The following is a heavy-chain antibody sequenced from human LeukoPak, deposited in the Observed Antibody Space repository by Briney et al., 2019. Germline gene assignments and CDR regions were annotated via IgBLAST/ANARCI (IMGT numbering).Heavy chain of an antibody. CDR2: IYHSGST. Sequence: PSETLSLTCTVSGYSISSGYYWGWIRQPPGKGLEWIGSIYHSGSTYYNPSLKSRVTISVDTSKNQFSLKLSSVTAADTAVYYCARDVEVHYMDVWGKGTTVTVSS. D-gene: IGHD5-24*01. V-gene: IGHV4-38-2*02. CDR3: ARDVEVHYMDV. CDR1: GYSISSGYY. J-gene: IGHJ6*03.